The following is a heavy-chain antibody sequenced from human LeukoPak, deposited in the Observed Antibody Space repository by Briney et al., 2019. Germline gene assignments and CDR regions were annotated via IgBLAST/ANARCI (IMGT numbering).Heavy chain of an antibody. V-gene: IGHV3-30*02. CDR1: GFLFSIYW. CDR3: TKDGSYYYYIYS. J-gene: IGHJ4*02. CDR2: ISYDGSNT. Sequence: GGSLSLFCAASGFLFSIYWMSWVRQAPGKGLEWLAFISYDGSNTYYADSVKGRFTVSRDDSKSTLYLHMNSLRADDTAVYYCTKDGSYYYYIYSWGQGTLVTVSS. D-gene: IGHD3-10*01.